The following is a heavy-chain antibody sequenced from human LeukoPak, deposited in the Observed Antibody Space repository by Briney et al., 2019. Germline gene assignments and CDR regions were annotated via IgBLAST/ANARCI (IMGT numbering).Heavy chain of an antibody. CDR3: ARYRDPFLYSGSFDY. J-gene: IGHJ4*02. Sequence: PSETLSLTCTVSGGSISSGSYYWSWIRQPAGKGLEWIGRIYTSGSTHYNPSLKSRVTISVDTSKNQFSLKLSSVTAADTAVYYCARYRDPFLYSGSFDYWGQGTLVTVSS. CDR2: IYTSGST. V-gene: IGHV4-61*02. CDR1: GGSISSGSYY. D-gene: IGHD5-12*01.